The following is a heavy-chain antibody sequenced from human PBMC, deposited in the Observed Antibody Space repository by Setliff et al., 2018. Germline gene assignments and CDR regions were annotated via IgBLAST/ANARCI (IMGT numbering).Heavy chain of an antibody. CDR3: ARGQDSGSWIIDG. V-gene: IGHV1-3*04. CDR1: GYTFNFYG. J-gene: IGHJ4*02. Sequence: GASVKVSCKASGYTFNFYGMHWVRQAPGQRPEWMGWINTDSGNTRYSQKFQGRVTIARDTSASTAYMELSSLRSEDTAIYFCARGQDSGSWIIDGWGQGTLVTSPQ. CDR2: INTDSGNT. D-gene: IGHD1-26*01.